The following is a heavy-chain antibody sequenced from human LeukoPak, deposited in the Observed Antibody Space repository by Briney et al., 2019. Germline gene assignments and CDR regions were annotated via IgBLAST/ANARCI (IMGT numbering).Heavy chain of an antibody. Sequence: SGGSLRLSCAASGFTVSSNYMSWVRQATGKGLEWGSVIYSGGSTYYPDSVKGRFTISRDNSKNTLYLQMNSLRAEDTAVYYCATGHDSLDADYWGQGTLVTVSS. D-gene: IGHD2-15*01. V-gene: IGHV3-53*01. J-gene: IGHJ4*02. CDR1: GFTVSSNY. CDR2: IYSGGST. CDR3: ATGHDSLDADY.